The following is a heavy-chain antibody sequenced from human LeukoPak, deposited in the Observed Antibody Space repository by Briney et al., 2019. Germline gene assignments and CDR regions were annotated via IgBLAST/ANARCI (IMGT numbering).Heavy chain of an antibody. CDR1: GFIFSSYA. Sequence: GGSLRLSCAASGFIFSSYAMSWVRQAPGKGLEWVSVIYSGGGTYYADSVKGRLTISRDNSKNTLYIQMNSLRAEDTAVYYCARSGNYGSGSYYAYWGQGTLVTVSS. D-gene: IGHD3-10*01. J-gene: IGHJ4*02. CDR3: ARSGNYGSGSYYAY. V-gene: IGHV3-53*01. CDR2: IYSGGGT.